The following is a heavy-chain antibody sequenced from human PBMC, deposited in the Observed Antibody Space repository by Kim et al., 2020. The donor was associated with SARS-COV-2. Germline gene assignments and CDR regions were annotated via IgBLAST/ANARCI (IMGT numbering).Heavy chain of an antibody. CDR2: ISSSSSYT. Sequence: GGSLRLSCAASGFTFSDYYMSWIRQAPGKGLEWVSYISSSSSYTNYADSVKGRFTISRDNAKNSLYLQMNSLRAEDTAVYYCARGGDYGDYVSAAFDIWGQGTMVTVSS. V-gene: IGHV3-11*06. CDR3: ARGGDYGDYVSAAFDI. CDR1: GFTFSDYY. J-gene: IGHJ3*02. D-gene: IGHD4-17*01.